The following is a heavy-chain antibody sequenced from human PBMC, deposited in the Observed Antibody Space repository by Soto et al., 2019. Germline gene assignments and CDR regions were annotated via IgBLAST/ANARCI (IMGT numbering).Heavy chain of an antibody. CDR1: GGSISSYY. J-gene: IGHJ4*02. V-gene: IGHV4-59*01. CDR3: ARGGYSYGGFDY. Sequence: PSETLSLTCTVSGGSISSYYWSWIRQPPGKGLEWIGYIYYSGSTNYNPSLKSRVTISVDTSKNQFSLKLSSVTAADTAVYYCARGGYSYGGFDYRGPRTLVPLSP. CDR2: IYYSGST. D-gene: IGHD5-18*01.